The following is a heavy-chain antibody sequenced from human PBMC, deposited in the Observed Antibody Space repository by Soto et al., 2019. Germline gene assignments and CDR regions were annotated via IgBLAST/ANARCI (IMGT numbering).Heavy chain of an antibody. V-gene: IGHV4-34*01. CDR3: ARLWFGALFDYYYSYGMDV. Sequence: QVQLQQWGAGLLKPSETLSLTCAVYGGSFSGYYWSWIRHPPGKGLEWIGEINHIGSTNYNPALKRRVTISVETSKNQFSLKLSSVTAADTAVYYCARLWFGALFDYYYSYGMDVWGQGTTVTVSS. CDR1: GGSFSGYY. J-gene: IGHJ6*02. D-gene: IGHD3-10*01. CDR2: INHIGST.